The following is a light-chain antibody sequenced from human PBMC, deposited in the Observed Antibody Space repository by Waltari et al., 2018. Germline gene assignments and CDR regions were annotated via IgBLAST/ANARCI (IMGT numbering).Light chain of an antibody. CDR2: EVI. CDR1: SSDVGNYNY. V-gene: IGLV2-8*01. J-gene: IGLJ2*01. Sequence: QSALTQPPSASGSPGQSVTISCTGTSSDVGNYNYVSWYQQHPGKAPKLMIYEVIKRPSVFPTRFAGSTFGNTGSLTVSGLQAEDEADYYCSSYAGSSNVVFGGGTKLNVL. CDR3: SSYAGSSNVV.